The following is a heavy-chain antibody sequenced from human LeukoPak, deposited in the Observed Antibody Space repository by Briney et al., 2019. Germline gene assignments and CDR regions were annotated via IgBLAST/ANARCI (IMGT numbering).Heavy chain of an antibody. CDR2: ISSSGTSM. J-gene: IGHJ5*02. Sequence: GGSLRLSCAASGFAFSGCYMRWIRQAPGKGLEWVSYISSSGTSMFYADSVKGRFTISRDNPKNSLYLQMNSLRAEDTAVYFCAREHSGSFWFDPWGPGTLVTVSS. V-gene: IGHV3-11*01. CDR3: AREHSGSFWFDP. D-gene: IGHD1-26*01. CDR1: GFAFSGCY.